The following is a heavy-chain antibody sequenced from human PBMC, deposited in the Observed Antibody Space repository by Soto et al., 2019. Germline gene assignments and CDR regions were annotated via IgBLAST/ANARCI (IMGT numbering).Heavy chain of an antibody. J-gene: IGHJ6*03. CDR1: GYTFTSYG. CDR2: ISAYNGNT. V-gene: IGHV1-18*01. D-gene: IGHD1-7*01. Sequence: ASVKVSCKASGYTFTSYGISWLRQAPGQGLEWMGWISAYNGNTNYAQKLQGRVTMTTDTSTSTAYMELRSLRSDDTAVYYCARVTAITGTTSYMDVWGKGTTVTVSS. CDR3: ARVTAITGTTSYMDV.